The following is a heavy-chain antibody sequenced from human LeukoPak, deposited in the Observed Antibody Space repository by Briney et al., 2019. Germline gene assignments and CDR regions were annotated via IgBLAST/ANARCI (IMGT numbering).Heavy chain of an antibody. CDR1: GGSFSGYY. J-gene: IGHJ5*02. CDR2: INHSGST. V-gene: IGHV4-34*01. Sequence: PSETLSLTCAVYGGSFSGYYWSWIRQPPGKGLEWIGEINHSGSTNYNPSLKSRVTISVDTSKNQFSLKLSSVTAADTAVYYCARRSYYDSSGMNWFDPWGQGTLVTVSS. CDR3: ARRSYYDSSGMNWFDP. D-gene: IGHD3-22*01.